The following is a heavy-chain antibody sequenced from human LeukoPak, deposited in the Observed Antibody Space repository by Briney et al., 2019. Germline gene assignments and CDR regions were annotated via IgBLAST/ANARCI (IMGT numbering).Heavy chain of an antibody. J-gene: IGHJ3*02. CDR2: ISSSGKTI. CDR1: GFIFSNSE. CDR3: AREGPGDAFDI. V-gene: IGHV3-48*03. Sequence: PGGSLRLSCAASGFIFSNSEMNWVRQAPGKGLEWVSYISSSGKTIYYADSVKGRFTISRDNAKNALYLQMNSLSAEDTAGYYCAREGPGDAFDIWGQGTKVTVSS.